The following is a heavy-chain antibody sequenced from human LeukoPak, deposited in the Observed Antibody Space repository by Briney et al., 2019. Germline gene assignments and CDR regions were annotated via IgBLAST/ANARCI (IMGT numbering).Heavy chain of an antibody. J-gene: IGHJ4*02. CDR2: ISSYNGNK. V-gene: IGHV1-18*01. CDR1: GYTFTSNG. CDR3: ARDSSFWQQTDY. D-gene: IGHD6-13*01. Sequence: GASGKLNCKSSGYTFTSNGISWVRQPPAPGLGLMGWISSYNGNKNYAQKLQGRVTMTTDTSTSTAYMELRSLRSDDTAVDYCARDSSFWQQTDYWGQGTLVSVSS.